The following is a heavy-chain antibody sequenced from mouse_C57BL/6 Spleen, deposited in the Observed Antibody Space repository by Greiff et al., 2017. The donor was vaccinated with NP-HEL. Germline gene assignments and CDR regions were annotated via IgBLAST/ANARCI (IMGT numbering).Heavy chain of an antibody. J-gene: IGHJ4*01. CDR3: AKGGYGNYHYAMDY. V-gene: IGHV1-69*01. CDR2: IDPSDSYT. D-gene: IGHD2-1*01. Sequence: QVQLQQPGAELVMPGASVKLSCKASGYTFTSYWMHWVKQRPGQGLEWIGDIDPSDSYTNYNQKFKGKSTLTVDKSSSTAYMQLSSLTSEDSAVYYCAKGGYGNYHYAMDYWGQGTSVTVSS. CDR1: GYTFTSYW.